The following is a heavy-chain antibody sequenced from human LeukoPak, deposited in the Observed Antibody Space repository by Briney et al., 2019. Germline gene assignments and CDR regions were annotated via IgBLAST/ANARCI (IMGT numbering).Heavy chain of an antibody. CDR1: GFSFSTTGVG. J-gene: IGHJ5*02. D-gene: IGHD3-22*01. Sequence: SGPTLVKPTQTLTLTCTFSGFSFSTTGVGVAWIRQPPGKALEWLALIYWDDDKRYRPSLKSRLTVAKDSSTNRVVRTIANMDPAHTATYYCARGNHNNFRGNYYPPFDHGGKETPVTFSS. CDR2: IYWDDDK. CDR3: ARGNHNNFRGNYYPPFDH. V-gene: IGHV2-5*02.